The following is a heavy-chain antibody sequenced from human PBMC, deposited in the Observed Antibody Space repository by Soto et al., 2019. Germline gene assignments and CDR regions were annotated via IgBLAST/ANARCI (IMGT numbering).Heavy chain of an antibody. CDR2: INWNGGST. CDR3: ARRRDYTLDY. D-gene: IGHD2-2*02. J-gene: IGHJ4*02. Sequence: LGSAASGDTLDNYVMGWARQTPGKGLEWVSGINWNGGSTGYADSVKGRFTISRDNAKNSLYLQMNSLRAEDTALYHCARRRDYTLDYWGQGTLVTVSS. CDR1: GDTLDNYV. V-gene: IGHV3-20*01.